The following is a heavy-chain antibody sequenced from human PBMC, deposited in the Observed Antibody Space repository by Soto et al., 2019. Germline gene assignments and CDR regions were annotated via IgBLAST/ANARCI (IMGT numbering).Heavy chain of an antibody. J-gene: IGHJ4*02. CDR3: ARSGGGSNVNFDY. CDR1: GYTFTSYD. Sequence: QVQLVQSGAEVRTPGASVKVSCKASGYTFTSYDINWVRQATGQGPEWMGWMNPDSGHTGYVQKFQGRVTMTRNTAISTAYMELSSLRSEDTAVYYCARSGGGSNVNFDYWGQGPLVTVSS. CDR2: MNPDSGHT. D-gene: IGHD2-15*01. V-gene: IGHV1-8*01.